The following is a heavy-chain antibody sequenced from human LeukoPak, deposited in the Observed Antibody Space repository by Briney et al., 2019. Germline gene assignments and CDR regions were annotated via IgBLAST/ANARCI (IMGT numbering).Heavy chain of an antibody. CDR3: ARRRYYDSSGYSLFDY. V-gene: IGHV5-51*01. Sequence: GGSLKISCKGSGYSFTSYWIGWVRQMPGKGLEWMGIIYPGDSDTRYSPSFQGQVTISADKSISTAYLQWSSLKASDTAMYYCARRRYYDSSGYSLFDYWGQGTLVTVSS. J-gene: IGHJ4*02. CDR2: IYPGDSDT. D-gene: IGHD3-22*01. CDR1: GYSFTSYW.